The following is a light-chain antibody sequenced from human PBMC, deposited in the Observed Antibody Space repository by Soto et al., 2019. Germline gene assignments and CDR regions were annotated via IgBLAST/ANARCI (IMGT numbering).Light chain of an antibody. CDR2: SGS. CDR3: MEALQIRT. V-gene: IGKV2-28*01. Sequence: ESMTTQSPLSLPVTPGEPASISCRSSQSLLHSDGYNYLDWYLQKPGQSPQLLIYSGSNRASGVPDRFSGSGSGTDFTLKISRVEADDVGVYYCMEALQIRTFGQGTKVEIK. J-gene: IGKJ1*01. CDR1: QSLLHSDGYNY.